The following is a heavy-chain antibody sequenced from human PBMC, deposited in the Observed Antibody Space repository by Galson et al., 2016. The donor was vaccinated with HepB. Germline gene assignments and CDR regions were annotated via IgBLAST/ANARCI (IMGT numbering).Heavy chain of an antibody. Sequence: SLRLSCAASGFTFSNYAIIWVRQAPGKGLEWVSAITGSAETTYYADSVKGRFTISRDNSKNTLYLQMNSLRAEDTAVYYCARAVMWYNWNLGAFGIWGQGTMGTVSA. D-gene: IGHD1-7*01. CDR2: ITGSAETT. V-gene: IGHV3-23*01. CDR3: ARAVMWYNWNLGAFGI. CDR1: GFTFSNYA. J-gene: IGHJ3*02.